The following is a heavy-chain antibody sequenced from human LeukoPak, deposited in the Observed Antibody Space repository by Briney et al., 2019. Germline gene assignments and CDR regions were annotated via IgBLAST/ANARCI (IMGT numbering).Heavy chain of an antibody. D-gene: IGHD1-26*01. V-gene: IGHV4-34*01. CDR2: INYSGST. CDR1: GGSFSGYD. Sequence: PSETLSLSCAVYGGSFSGYDLSWVRQPPGKGLEWMGEINYSGSTNYNLSLKRRVTISVDTSKNQFSLKLSSVTAADTAVYYCARWDHMDVWGKGTTVTVSS. J-gene: IGHJ6*03. CDR3: ARWDHMDV.